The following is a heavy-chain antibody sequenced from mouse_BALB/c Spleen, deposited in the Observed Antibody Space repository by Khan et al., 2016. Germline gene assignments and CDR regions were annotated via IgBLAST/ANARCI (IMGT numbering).Heavy chain of an antibody. Sequence: QVQLKESGPGLVAPSQSLSITCTVSGFSLSRYSVHWIRQPPGQGLEWLGMIWGGGSTDYNSALKSRLNINTDNSTSQVFLKMNSLQTDDTAMYYCARGHDDTMDYWGQGTSVTVSS. J-gene: IGHJ4*01. CDR1: GFSLSRYS. CDR2: IWGGGST. D-gene: IGHD2-12*01. V-gene: IGHV2-6-4*01. CDR3: ARGHDDTMDY.